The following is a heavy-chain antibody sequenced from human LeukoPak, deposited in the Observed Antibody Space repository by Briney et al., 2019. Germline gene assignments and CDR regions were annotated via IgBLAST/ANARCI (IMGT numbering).Heavy chain of an antibody. CDR3: ARGPITTRSHFDY. D-gene: IGHD3-22*01. Sequence: SVKVSFKASGYIFTGYYMYWVRQAPGQGLEWMGGIIPIFATANYAQKFQGRVTITADESTCTAYMELSSLRSEDTAVYYCARGPITTRSHFDYWGQGTLVTVSS. J-gene: IGHJ4*02. CDR1: GYIFTGYY. CDR2: IIPIFATA. V-gene: IGHV1-69*13.